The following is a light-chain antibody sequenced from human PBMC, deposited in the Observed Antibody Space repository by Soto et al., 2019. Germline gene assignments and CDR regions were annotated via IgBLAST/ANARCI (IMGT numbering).Light chain of an antibody. V-gene: IGKV1-5*03. J-gene: IGKJ2*01. CDR1: QSVAGW. CDR2: KAS. CDR3: QHSLTYPYT. Sequence: DIQMTQSPSTLSASVGDRVTITCRASQSVAGWLAWFQQKPGKATKLLIYKASSLESGVPSRFSGSGFGAEFTLTISSLQPDDFAPYFCQHSLTYPYTFGQGTKLEIK.